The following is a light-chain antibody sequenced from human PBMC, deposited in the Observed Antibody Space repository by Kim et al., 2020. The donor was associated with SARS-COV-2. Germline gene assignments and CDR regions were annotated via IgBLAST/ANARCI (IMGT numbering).Light chain of an antibody. J-gene: IGLJ3*02. CDR2: RNN. Sequence: VLTQPPSVSGAPGQRVTISCAGSSSNIGAGYDVNWYRQLPGTAPKLLIYRNNNRPSGVPDRFSGSKSVTSASLAITGLQAEDEADYYCQSYDSSLSGSVFGGGTQLTVL. CDR1: SSNIGAGYD. CDR3: QSYDSSLSGSV. V-gene: IGLV1-40*01.